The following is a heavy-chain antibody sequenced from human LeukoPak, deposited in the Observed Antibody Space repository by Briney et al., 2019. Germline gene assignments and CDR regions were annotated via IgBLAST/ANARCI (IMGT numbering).Heavy chain of an antibody. Sequence: GGSLRLSCAASGFTVSSNYMSWVRQAPGKGLEWVSVIYSGGSTYYADSVKGRFTISRDNSKNTLYLQMNSLRAEDTAVYYCARSYDSSAYYFDYWGQGTLVTVSS. V-gene: IGHV3-66*01. D-gene: IGHD3-22*01. CDR1: GFTVSSNY. CDR2: IYSGGST. CDR3: ARSYDSSAYYFDY. J-gene: IGHJ4*02.